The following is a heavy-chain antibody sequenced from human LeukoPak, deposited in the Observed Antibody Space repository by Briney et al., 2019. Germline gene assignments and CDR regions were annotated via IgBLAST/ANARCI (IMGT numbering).Heavy chain of an antibody. D-gene: IGHD1-26*01. V-gene: IGHV3-11*05. CDR2: ISSSSSYT. J-gene: IGHJ2*01. CDR1: GFTFSDYY. CDR3: AKDRTVGASYWYFDL. Sequence: GGSLRLSCAASGFTFSDYYMSWIRQAPGKGLEWVSYISSSSSYTNYADSVKGRFTISRDSSKNTLFLHMNTLRAEDTAIYYCAKDRTVGASYWYFDLWGRGTLVTVSS.